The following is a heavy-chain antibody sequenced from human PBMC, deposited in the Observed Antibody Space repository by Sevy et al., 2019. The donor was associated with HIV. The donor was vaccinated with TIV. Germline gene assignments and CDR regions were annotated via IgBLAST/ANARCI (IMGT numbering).Heavy chain of an antibody. D-gene: IGHD2-2*01. CDR2: IIPIFGRG. CDR1: GGTFSRHA. J-gene: IGHJ6*02. V-gene: IGHV1-69*13. CDR3: AKGRDDIVAVPAVRLYYQNGMDV. Sequence: ASVKVSCKTSGGTFSRHAISWVRQAPGQGLEWMGGIIPIFGRGNYAQQFQGRVTITADESTSTVYMELSSLRSDDTAVYYCAKGRDDIVAVPAVRLYYQNGMDVWGQGTTVTVSS.